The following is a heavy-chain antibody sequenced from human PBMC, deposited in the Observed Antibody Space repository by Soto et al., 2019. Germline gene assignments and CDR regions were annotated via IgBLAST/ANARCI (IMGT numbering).Heavy chain of an antibody. D-gene: IGHD2-15*01. V-gene: IGHV1-46*03. Sequence: QVQLVQSGAEVKKPGASVKVSCKASGYTFTSYYMHWVRQAPGQGLEWMGIINPSGGSTSYAQKLKGTVTMTRDTSTSAVYMELSSLRAEDTAVYYCARVYCSGGSCYSVDYWGQGTLGTVSS. CDR1: GYTFTSYY. CDR2: INPSGGST. J-gene: IGHJ4*02. CDR3: ARVYCSGGSCYSVDY.